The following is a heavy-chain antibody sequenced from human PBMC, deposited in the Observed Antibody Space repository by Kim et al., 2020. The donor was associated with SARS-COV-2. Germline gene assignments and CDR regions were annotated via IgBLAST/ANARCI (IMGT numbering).Heavy chain of an antibody. CDR2: IYYSGST. V-gene: IGHV4-59*08. Sequence: SETLSLTCTVSGGSISSYYWSWIRQPPGKGLEWIGYIYYSGSTNYNPSLKSRVTISVDTSKNQFPLKLSSVTAADTAVYYCARYRSSGWYVGYFDYWGQG. D-gene: IGHD6-19*01. CDR1: GGSISSYY. CDR3: ARYRSSGWYVGYFDY. J-gene: IGHJ4*02.